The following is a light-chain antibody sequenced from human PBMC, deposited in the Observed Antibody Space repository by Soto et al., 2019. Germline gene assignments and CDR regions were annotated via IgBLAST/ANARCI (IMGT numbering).Light chain of an antibody. V-gene: IGKV3-11*01. CDR3: QQYNNWPPIS. Sequence: EIVLTQSPATQSLSPGGRATLSCRASQSVSSYLAWYQQKPGQVPRLLIYDSSSRATGIPARFSGSGSGTDFTLTTSSLEPEDFAVYYCQQYNNWPPISLGQGTRLEIK. CDR2: DSS. CDR1: QSVSSY. J-gene: IGKJ5*01.